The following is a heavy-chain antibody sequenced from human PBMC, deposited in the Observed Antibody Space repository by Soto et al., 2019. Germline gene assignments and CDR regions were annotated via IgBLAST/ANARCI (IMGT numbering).Heavy chain of an antibody. V-gene: IGHV3-23*01. D-gene: IGHD6-6*01. CDR1: GFTFSSYA. Sequence: EVQLLESGGGLVQPGGSLRLSCAASGFTFSSYAMSWVRQAPGKWLEWVSAISGSGGSTYCADSVKGRFTISTDNSENTLYLQINSLRAEDTAVYYCAKAYSSSYDTIDYWGRGTLVTVSS. CDR2: ISGSGGST. CDR3: AKAYSSSYDTIDY. J-gene: IGHJ4*02.